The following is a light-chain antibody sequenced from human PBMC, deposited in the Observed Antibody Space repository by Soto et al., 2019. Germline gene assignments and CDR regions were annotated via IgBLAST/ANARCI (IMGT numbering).Light chain of an antibody. V-gene: IGKV1-5*03. J-gene: IGKJ2*01. CDR3: QQYNIYPYT. CDR1: QSISSW. CDR2: KAS. Sequence: DIPMTQSPSTLSASVGDRVTITCRASQSISSWLAWYQQKPGKAPKLLIYKASSLESGVPSRFSGIGSGTEFTLTISSLQPDDFATYYCQQYNIYPYTFGQGTKLEIK.